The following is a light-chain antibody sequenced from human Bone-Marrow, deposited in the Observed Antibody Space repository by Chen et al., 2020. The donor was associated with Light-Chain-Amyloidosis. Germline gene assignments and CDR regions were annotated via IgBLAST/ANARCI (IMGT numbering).Light chain of an antibody. CDR1: SSDVGGDNH. CDR3: STYTITNTLA. J-gene: IGLJ1*01. V-gene: IGLV2-14*01. Sequence: QSALTQPASVSGSPGQSITISCTGTSSDVGGDNHVSWYQQHPDKAPKLMIYEVTNRPSWVPDRFSGAKSDNTASLTISGLQTEDEADYFCSTYTITNTLAFGRGTRVTVL. CDR2: EVT.